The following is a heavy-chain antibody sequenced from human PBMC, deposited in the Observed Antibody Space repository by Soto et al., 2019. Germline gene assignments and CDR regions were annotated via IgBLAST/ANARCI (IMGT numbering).Heavy chain of an antibody. CDR1: GGSISSYY. J-gene: IGHJ6*02. CDR2: IYNGGNT. Sequence: LSLTCTVSGGSISSYYWSWIRQSAGKGLEWIGRIYNGGNTQYNPSLKSRVTMSADTSKNQFSLRLISVTAADTAVYYCARDGSDRYVLDVWGQGTTVTVSS. V-gene: IGHV4-4*07. D-gene: IGHD3-10*02. CDR3: ARDGSDRYVLDV.